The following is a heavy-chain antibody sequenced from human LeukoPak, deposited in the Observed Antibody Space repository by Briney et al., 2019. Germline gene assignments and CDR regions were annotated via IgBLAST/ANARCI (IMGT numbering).Heavy chain of an antibody. V-gene: IGHV1-2*02. CDR3: ARDRDYDFWSGYDPPGV. J-gene: IGHJ6*04. Sequence: ASVKVSCKASGYTFTGYYMHWVRQAPGQGLEWMGWINPNSGGTNYAQKFQGRVTMTRDTSISTAYMELGRLRSDDTAVYYCARDRDYDFWSGYDPPGVCGKGTAVTVSS. CDR1: GYTFTGYY. D-gene: IGHD3-3*01. CDR2: INPNSGGT.